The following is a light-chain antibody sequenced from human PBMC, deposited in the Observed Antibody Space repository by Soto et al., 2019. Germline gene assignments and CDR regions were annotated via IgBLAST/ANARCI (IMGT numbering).Light chain of an antibody. CDR3: SSYTSSSTPYV. Sequence: QSVLTQPASVSGSPGQSITLSCTGNSSDVGGYNYVSWYQQHPGKAPKLMIYDVSNRPSGVSNRFSGSKSGNTASLTISGLQAEDEADYYCSSYTSSSTPYVFGTGTKVTVL. V-gene: IGLV2-14*01. J-gene: IGLJ1*01. CDR1: SSDVGGYNY. CDR2: DVS.